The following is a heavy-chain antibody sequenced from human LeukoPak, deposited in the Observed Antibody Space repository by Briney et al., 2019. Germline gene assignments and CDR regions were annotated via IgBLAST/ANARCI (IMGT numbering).Heavy chain of an antibody. V-gene: IGHV5-10-1*01. CDR2: IDPSDSYK. J-gene: IGHJ4*02. CDR1: GYSFTSNW. CDR3: ARGAYSGSYHFDDF. D-gene: IGHD1-26*01. Sequence: GESLQISCQGSGYSFTSNWISWVRQVPGKGLEWMGRIDPSDSYKNYRPSFQGHVTISADKSISTAFLQWSSLKASDTAIYYCARGAYSGSYHFDDFWGQGTLVIVSS.